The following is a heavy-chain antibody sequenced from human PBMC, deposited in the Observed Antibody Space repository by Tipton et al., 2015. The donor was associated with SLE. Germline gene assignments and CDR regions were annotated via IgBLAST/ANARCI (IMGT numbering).Heavy chain of an antibody. Sequence: QLVQSGAEVKKPGASVKVSCKASGYTFTSYYMHWVRQAPGQGLEWMGIINPSGGSTSYAQKFQGRVTMTRDTSTSTAYMELRSLRPDDTAVYYCAFQGFCSSTSCPIGYFQHWGQGTLVPVSS. J-gene: IGHJ1*01. CDR3: AFQGFCSSTSCPIGYFQH. D-gene: IGHD2-2*01. CDR1: GYTFTSYY. CDR2: INPSGGST. V-gene: IGHV1-46*01.